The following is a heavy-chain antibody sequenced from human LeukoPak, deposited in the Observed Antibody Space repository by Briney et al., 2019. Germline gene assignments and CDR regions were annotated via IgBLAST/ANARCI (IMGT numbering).Heavy chain of an antibody. CDR1: GGSISSGGYY. V-gene: IGHV4-31*03. D-gene: IGHD3-10*01. CDR3: VRSRVRGVGWFDP. CDR2: IYYSGST. Sequence: SETLSLTCTVSGGSISSGGYYWSWIRQHPGKGLEWIGYIYYSGSTYYNPSLKSRVTISVDTSKNQFSLKLSSVTAADTAVYYCVRSRVRGVGWFDPWAQGTLVTVSS. J-gene: IGHJ5*02.